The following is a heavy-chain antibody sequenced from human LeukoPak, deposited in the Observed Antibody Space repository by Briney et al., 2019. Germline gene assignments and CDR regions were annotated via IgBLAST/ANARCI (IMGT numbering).Heavy chain of an antibody. V-gene: IGHV7-4-1*02. CDR1: GYTFTSYA. D-gene: IGHD2-8*01. CDR2: INTNTENP. J-gene: IGHJ4*02. CDR3: ARMGYCTRATCGGAFDF. Sequence: ASVKVSCKASGYTFTSYAMNWVRQAPGQGLEWMGWINTNTENPAYAQGFTGRFVFSVDIFVSTAYLQINSLKAEDTAVYYCARMGYCTRATCGGAFDFWGQGTLVTVSS.